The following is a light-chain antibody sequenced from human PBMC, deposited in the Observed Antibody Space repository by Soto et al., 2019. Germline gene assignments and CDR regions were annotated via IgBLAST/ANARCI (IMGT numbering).Light chain of an antibody. J-gene: IGKJ4*01. CDR2: GAS. CDR3: QQRGSWHLT. Sequence: EIVLTQSPGTLSLSPGERATLSCRASQSVSSSYLAWYQQKPDQAPRLLTYGASSRANGIPDRFSGSGSGTDFALTISSLEPEDFAVYYCQQRGSWHLTFGEGTKVEIK. V-gene: IGKV3D-20*02. CDR1: QSVSSSY.